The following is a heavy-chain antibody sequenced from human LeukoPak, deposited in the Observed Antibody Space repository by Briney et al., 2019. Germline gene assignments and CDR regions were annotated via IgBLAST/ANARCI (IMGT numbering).Heavy chain of an antibody. D-gene: IGHD5-18*01. CDR1: GGSISSYY. V-gene: IGHV4-59*08. CDR2: IYYSGST. Sequence: SETLSLTCTVSGGSISSYYWSWIRQPPGKXLEWIGYIYYSGSTNYNPSLKSRVTISVDTSKNQFSLKLSSVTAADTAVYYCARLGRGYSYGYFSSFDYWGQGTLVTVSS. CDR3: ARLGRGYSYGYFSSFDY. J-gene: IGHJ4*02.